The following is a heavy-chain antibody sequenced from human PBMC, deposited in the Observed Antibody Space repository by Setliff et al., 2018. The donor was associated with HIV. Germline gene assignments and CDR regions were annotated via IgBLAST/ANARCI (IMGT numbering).Heavy chain of an antibody. D-gene: IGHD6-13*01. CDR1: RFTFSSDA. CDR2: ISYDGSNK. CDR3: AKDVARRLAAIGRRGFLDS. Sequence: GGSLRLSCAASRFTFSSDAMHWVRQAPGEGLEWVAVISYDGSNKYYADSVKGRFTISRDNSKNTLYLQMNSLSAEDTAVYYCAKDVARRLAAIGRRGFLDSWGQGTLVTVSS. V-gene: IGHV3-30-3*02. J-gene: IGHJ4*02.